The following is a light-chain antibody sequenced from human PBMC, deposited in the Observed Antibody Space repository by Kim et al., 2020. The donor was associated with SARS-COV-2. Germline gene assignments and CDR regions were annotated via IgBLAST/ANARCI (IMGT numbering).Light chain of an antibody. J-gene: IGLJ3*02. V-gene: IGLV7-46*01. CDR3: LLFYSGIRV. CDR2: DTY. CDR1: TGAVTSDHY. Sequence: QAVVTQESSVTVSPGGTVTLTCGSSTGAVTSDHYPYWFQQKPGQAPRTLIYDTYIKQSGTPARFSGSLLGGKAALTLSGARPEDEADYYCLLFYSGIRVFGGGTQLTVL.